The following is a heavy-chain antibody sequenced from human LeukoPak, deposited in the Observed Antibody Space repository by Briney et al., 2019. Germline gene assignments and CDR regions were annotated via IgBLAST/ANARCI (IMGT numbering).Heavy chain of an antibody. CDR2: INHNGNVN. J-gene: IGHJ6*02. Sequence: GGSLRLSCAVSGFTFSSYWMNWARQAPGKGLEWVASINHNGNVNYYVDSVKGRFTISRDNAKNSLYLQMSNLRAEDTAVYFCARGGGLDVWGQGATVTVSS. D-gene: IGHD3-16*01. V-gene: IGHV3-7*03. CDR1: GFTFSSYW. CDR3: ARGGGLDV.